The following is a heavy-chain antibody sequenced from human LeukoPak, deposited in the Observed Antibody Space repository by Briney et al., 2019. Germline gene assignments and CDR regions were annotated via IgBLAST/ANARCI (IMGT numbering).Heavy chain of an antibody. J-gene: IGHJ4*02. V-gene: IGHV1-69*04. CDR2: IIPILGIA. CDR1: GGTFSSYA. D-gene: IGHD5-24*01. Sequence: GASVKVSCKASGGTFSSYAIGWVRQAPGQGLEWMGRIIPILGIANYAQKFQGRVTITADKSTSTAYMELSSLRSEDTAVYYCARYGAGYNFDYWGQGTLVTVSS. CDR3: ARYGAGYNFDY.